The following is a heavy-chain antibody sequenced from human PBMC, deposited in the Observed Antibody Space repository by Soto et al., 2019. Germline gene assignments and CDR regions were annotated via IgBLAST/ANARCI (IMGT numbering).Heavy chain of an antibody. CDR3: ARDLDTAMDSGAFDI. J-gene: IGHJ3*02. CDR1: GFTFSSYW. Sequence: HPGGSLRLSCAASGFTFSSYWMSWVRQAPGKGLEWVANIKQDGSEKYYVDSVKGRFTISRDNAKNSLYLQMNSLRAEDTAVYYCARDLDTAMDSGAFDIWGQGTMVTVSS. D-gene: IGHD5-18*01. V-gene: IGHV3-7*01. CDR2: IKQDGSEK.